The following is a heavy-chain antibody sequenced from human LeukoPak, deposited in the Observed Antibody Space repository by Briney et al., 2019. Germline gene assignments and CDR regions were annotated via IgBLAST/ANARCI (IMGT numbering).Heavy chain of an antibody. CDR3: ARALCSSTSCYGTYFDY. Sequence: PGGSLRLSCAASGFTFSSYWMSWVRQAPGKGLEWVANIKQDGSEKYYVDSVKGRFTISRDNAKNSLYLQVNSLRAEDTAVYYCARALCSSTSCYGTYFDYWGQGTLVTVSS. CDR1: GFTFSSYW. J-gene: IGHJ4*02. CDR2: IKQDGSEK. D-gene: IGHD2-2*01. V-gene: IGHV3-7*04.